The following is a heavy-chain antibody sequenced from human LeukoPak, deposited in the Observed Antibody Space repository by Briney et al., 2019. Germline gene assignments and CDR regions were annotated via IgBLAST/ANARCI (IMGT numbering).Heavy chain of an antibody. CDR3: AKAGSEGYSGSVGDI. CDR1: GFTFSSYG. CDR2: IWYDGSNK. V-gene: IGHV3-33*06. J-gene: IGHJ3*02. D-gene: IGHD6-6*01. Sequence: QPGGSLRLSCAASGFTFSSYGMHWVRQAPGKGLEWVAVIWYDGSNKYYADSVKGRFTISRDNSKNTLYLQMNSLRAEDTAVYYCAKAGSEGYSGSVGDIWGQGTMVTVSS.